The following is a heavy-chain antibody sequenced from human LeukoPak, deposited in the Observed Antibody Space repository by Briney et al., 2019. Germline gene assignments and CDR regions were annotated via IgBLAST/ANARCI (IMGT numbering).Heavy chain of an antibody. CDR1: GFTFSSSW. Sequence: GGSLRLSCAASGFTFSSSWMSWVRQAPGRGLEWVANINEDGSAKYYVDSVKGRFTISRDNAKRSLDLQVNSLRAEDTAVYYCTRSRRDGNDYWGQGTLVTVSS. D-gene: IGHD5-24*01. J-gene: IGHJ4*02. CDR3: TRSRRDGNDY. CDR2: INEDGSAK. V-gene: IGHV3-7*01.